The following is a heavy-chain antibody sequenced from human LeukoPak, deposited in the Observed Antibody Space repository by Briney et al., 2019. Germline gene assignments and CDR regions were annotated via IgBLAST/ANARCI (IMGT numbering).Heavy chain of an antibody. CDR2: IIPIFGTA. CDR3: ASDEVRGGAPAYYFDY. V-gene: IGHV1-69*13. CDR1: GGTFSSYA. D-gene: IGHD3-16*01. Sequence: ASVKVSCKASGGTFSSYAISWVRQAPGQGLEWMGGIIPIFGTANYAQKFQGRVTITADESTSTAYMELSSLRSEDTAVYYCASDEVRGGAPAYYFDYWGQGTLVTVSS. J-gene: IGHJ4*02.